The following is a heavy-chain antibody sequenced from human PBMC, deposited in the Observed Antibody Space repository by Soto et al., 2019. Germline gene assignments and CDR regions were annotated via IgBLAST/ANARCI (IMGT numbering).Heavy chain of an antibody. CDR2: ISYDGSNK. CDR1: GFTFSSSA. V-gene: IGHV3-30-3*01. Sequence: QVQLVESGGGVVQPGRSLRLSCAASGFTFSSSAMHWFRQAPGKGLEWVAVISYDGSNKYYADSVKGRFTISRDNSKNTLYLQMNSLRAEYTAVYYCVRDKRDLRFLEWSYYFDYWGQGTLVTVSS. CDR3: VRDKRDLRFLEWSYYFDY. D-gene: IGHD3-3*01. J-gene: IGHJ4*02.